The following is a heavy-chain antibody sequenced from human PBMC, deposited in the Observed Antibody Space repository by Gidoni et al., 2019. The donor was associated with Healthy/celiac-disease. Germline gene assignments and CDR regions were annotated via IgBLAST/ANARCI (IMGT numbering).Heavy chain of an antibody. CDR1: GYTFTRYG. V-gene: IGHV1-18*01. J-gene: IGHJ4*02. CDR2: ISAYNVNT. D-gene: IGHD3-10*02. Sequence: QVHLVQSGAEVKKPGASVKVSCTPPGYTFTRYGLTCVRQAPGQGLGCMGVISAYNVNTNCAQKVQGRFTMTPASSTSTADIELSRLRSDDTAVYYCARDQFALLISGYYVPGDYWGQATLVTVPA. CDR3: ARDQFALLISGYYVPGDY.